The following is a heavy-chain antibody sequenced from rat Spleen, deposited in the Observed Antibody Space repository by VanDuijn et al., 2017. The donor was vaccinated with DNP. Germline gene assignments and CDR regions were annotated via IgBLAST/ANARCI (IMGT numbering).Heavy chain of an antibody. CDR3: ARHEGLRRVWDY. CDR2: ISTSGSRT. Sequence: EVQLVESGGGLVQPGRSLKISCEASEFTFSNYYMAWVRQAPKKGLEWVAAISTSGSRTYYRDSVKGRFTISRDNAESRLYLQMNSLKSEDTATYYCARHEGLRRVWDYWGQGVMVTVSS. V-gene: IGHV5-25*01. J-gene: IGHJ2*01. CDR1: EFTFSNYY. D-gene: IGHD1-11*01.